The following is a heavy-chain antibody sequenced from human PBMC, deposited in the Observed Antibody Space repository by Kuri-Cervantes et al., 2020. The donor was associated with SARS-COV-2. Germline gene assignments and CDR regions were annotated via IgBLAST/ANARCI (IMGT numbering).Heavy chain of an antibody. Sequence: GESLKISCTASGFTFGDYAMSWFRQAPGKGLEWVGRIKSKTDGGTTDYAAPVKGRFTISRDDSKNTLYLKMNSLKTEDTAVYYCTTAWNWNYVYWYFDICG. J-gene: IGHJ2*01. CDR2: IKSKTDGGTT. CDR3: TTAWNWNYVYWYFDI. V-gene: IGHV3-15*01. D-gene: IGHD1-7*01. CDR1: GFTFGDYA.